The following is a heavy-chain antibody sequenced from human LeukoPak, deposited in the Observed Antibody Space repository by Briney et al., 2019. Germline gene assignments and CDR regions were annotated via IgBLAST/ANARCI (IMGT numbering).Heavy chain of an antibody. J-gene: IGHJ4*02. CDR3: AKTSGSYYVFDY. CDR2: ISGSGGST. Sequence: GGSLRLSCAASGSTLSSYAMSWVRQAPGKGLEWVSAISGSGGSTYYADSVKGRFTISRDNSKNTLYLQMNSLRAEDTAVYYCAKTSGSYYVFDYWGQGTLVTVSS. V-gene: IGHV3-23*01. D-gene: IGHD1-26*01. CDR1: GSTLSSYA.